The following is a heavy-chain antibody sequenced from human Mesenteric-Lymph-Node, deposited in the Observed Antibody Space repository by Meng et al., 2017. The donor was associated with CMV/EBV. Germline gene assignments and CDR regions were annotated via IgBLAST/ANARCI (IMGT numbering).Heavy chain of an antibody. J-gene: IGHJ4*02. CDR3: ARAAYFDS. D-gene: IGHD6-25*01. V-gene: IGHV7-4-1*02. Sequence: SVKLSCKSSGYSFISYYMHWVRQAPGQGPDWVGWINTNSRNQTYAPGFTGRFIFSLDTSLSTAYLQIINLKAEDTAFYYCARAAYFDSWGQGTLVTVSS. CDR2: INTNSRNQ. CDR1: GYSFISYY.